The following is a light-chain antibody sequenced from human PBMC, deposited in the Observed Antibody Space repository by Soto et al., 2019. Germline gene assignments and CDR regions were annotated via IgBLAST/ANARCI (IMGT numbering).Light chain of an antibody. V-gene: IGLV1-51*01. Sequence: QSVLTQPPSVSAAPGQTVTISCSGSSSNIGNNYVSWYQQLPGTAPKLLIYDNNKRPSGIPDRFSGSKSGTSASLGITGLQTGDEADYHCGTWDSSLSAWVFGGGTKLTVL. CDR2: DNN. CDR1: SSNIGNNY. CDR3: GTWDSSLSAWV. J-gene: IGLJ3*02.